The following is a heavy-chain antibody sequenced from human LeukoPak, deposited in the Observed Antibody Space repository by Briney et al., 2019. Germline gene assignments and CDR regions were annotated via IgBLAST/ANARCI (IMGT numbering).Heavy chain of an antibody. CDR1: GYTFTGYY. D-gene: IGHD3-9*01. J-gene: IGHJ4*02. CDR3: ARPYYDILTGYAHFDY. Sequence: ASVKVSCKAFGYTFTGYYMHWVRQAPGQGLEWMGWINPNSGGTNYAQKFQGRVTMTRDTSISTAYMELSRLRPDDTAVYYCARPYYDILTGYAHFDYWGQGTLVTVSS. CDR2: INPNSGGT. V-gene: IGHV1-2*02.